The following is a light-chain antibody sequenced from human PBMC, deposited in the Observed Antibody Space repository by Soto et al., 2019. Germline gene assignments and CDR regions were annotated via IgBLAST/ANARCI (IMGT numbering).Light chain of an antibody. J-gene: IGKJ1*01. CDR2: DVS. CDR3: QQYNAFWT. CDR1: QSISSW. Sequence: DIQMTQSPSTLSASGVDIVTITCLASQSISSWLAWYQQKPGKAPKLLIYDVSSLESGVPSRFSGSGSGTEFTLTISSLQPDDFATYYCQQYNAFWTFGQGTKVDIK. V-gene: IGKV1-5*01.